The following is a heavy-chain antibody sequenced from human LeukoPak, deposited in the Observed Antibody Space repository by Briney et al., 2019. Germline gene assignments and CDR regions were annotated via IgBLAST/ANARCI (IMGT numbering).Heavy chain of an antibody. Sequence: GGSLRLSCAASGFTLRGHALHGVPKAPAKGREGVAVISFDGSNKYYADSAKGRFTISRDNSKNTLYLQMNSLRTEDTAVYYCASVGGYDPLFDYWGQGTLVTVSS. J-gene: IGHJ4*02. D-gene: IGHD5-12*01. V-gene: IGHV3-30-3*01. CDR3: ASVGGYDPLFDY. CDR1: GFTLRGHA. CDR2: ISFDGSNK.